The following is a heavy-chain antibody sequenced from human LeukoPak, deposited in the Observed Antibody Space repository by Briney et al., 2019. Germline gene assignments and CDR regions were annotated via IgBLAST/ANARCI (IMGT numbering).Heavy chain of an antibody. Sequence: PSETLSLTCTVSGSSISSYYWSWIRQPAGKGLEWIGRIYTSGSTNYNPSLKSRVTMSVDTSKNQFSLKLSSVIAADTAVYYCARESSGSYYYYYMDVWGKGTTVTISS. CDR1: GSSISSYY. J-gene: IGHJ6*03. D-gene: IGHD1-26*01. V-gene: IGHV4-4*07. CDR2: IYTSGST. CDR3: ARESSGSYYYYYMDV.